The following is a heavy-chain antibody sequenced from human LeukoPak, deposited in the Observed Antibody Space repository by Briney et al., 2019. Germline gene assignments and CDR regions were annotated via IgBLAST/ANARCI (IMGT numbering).Heavy chain of an antibody. CDR2: INHSGST. V-gene: IGHV4-34*01. Sequence: GSLRLSCAVSGFTFSKYWMTWVRQAPGKGLEWIGEINHSGSTNYNPSLKSRVTISVDTSKNQFSLKLSSVTAADTAVYYCARARKIRYYYGSDRPGLDYWGQGTLVTVSS. D-gene: IGHD3-10*01. J-gene: IGHJ4*02. CDR1: GFTFSKYW. CDR3: ARARKIRYYYGSDRPGLDY.